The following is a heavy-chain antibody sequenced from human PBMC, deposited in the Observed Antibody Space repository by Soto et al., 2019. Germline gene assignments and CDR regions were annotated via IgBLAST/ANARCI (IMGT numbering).Heavy chain of an antibody. CDR2: IYYSGST. J-gene: IGHJ6*03. CDR1: GDSISSSTYY. CDR3: ARPLNYYYCMDV. V-gene: IGHV4-39*01. Sequence: QLQLQESGPGLVKPSETLSLTCTVSGDSISSSTYYWAWIRQPPGKGLEWIGSIYYSGSTYYNPSLKSRVTISVDTSKNQFSLKLTSVTAADTAVYYCARPLNYYYCMDVWGKGTTVTVSS.